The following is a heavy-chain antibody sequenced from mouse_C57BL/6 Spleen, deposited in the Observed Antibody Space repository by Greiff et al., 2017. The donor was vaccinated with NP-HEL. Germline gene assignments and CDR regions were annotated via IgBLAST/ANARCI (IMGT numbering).Heavy chain of an antibody. Sequence: VQLQQSGAELVMPGASVKLSCKASGYTFTSYWMHWVKQSPGQGLEWIGEIDPSDSYTNYNQKFKGKSTLTVDKSSSTAYMQLSSLTSEDSAVYYCARTAFATVVARYFDVWGTGTTVTVSS. CDR1: GYTFTSYW. V-gene: IGHV1-69*01. D-gene: IGHD1-1*01. CDR2: IDPSDSYT. J-gene: IGHJ1*03. CDR3: ARTAFATVVARYFDV.